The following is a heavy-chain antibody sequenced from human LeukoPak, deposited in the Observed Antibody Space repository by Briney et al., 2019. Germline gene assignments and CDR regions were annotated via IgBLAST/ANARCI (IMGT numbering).Heavy chain of an antibody. Sequence: SQTLSLTCTVSGGSISSGSYYWSWIRQPAGKGLEWIGRIYTSGSTNYNPSLKSRVTMSVDTSKNQFSLKLSSVTAADTAVYYCARAGFSGTTPLFVFDPWGQGTLVTVSS. CDR3: ARAGFSGTTPLFVFDP. J-gene: IGHJ5*02. CDR1: GGSISSGSYY. D-gene: IGHD1-7*01. CDR2: IYTSGST. V-gene: IGHV4-61*02.